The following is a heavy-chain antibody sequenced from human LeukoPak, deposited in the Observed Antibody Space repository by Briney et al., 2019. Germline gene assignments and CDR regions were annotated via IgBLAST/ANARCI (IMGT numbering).Heavy chain of an antibody. CDR2: ISWGGGSP. V-gene: IGHV3-43*01. Sequence: GGSLRLSCAASGFTFDDYTMHWVRQAPGKGLEWVSLISWGGGSPYYADSVKGRFTISRDNTKNSLYLQMNSLRTEDTALYYCAKAGFRRVIDNWGQGTLVTASS. D-gene: IGHD3-10*01. CDR1: GFTFDDYT. J-gene: IGHJ4*02. CDR3: AKAGFRRVIDN.